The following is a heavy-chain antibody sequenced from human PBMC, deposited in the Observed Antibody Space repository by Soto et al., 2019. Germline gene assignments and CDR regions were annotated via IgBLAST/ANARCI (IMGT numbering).Heavy chain of an antibody. D-gene: IGHD5-18*01. CDR1: GFTFDDYA. J-gene: IGHJ6*02. Sequence: EVQLVESGGDLVQPGRSLRLSCAASGFTFDDYAMHWVRLAPGKGLEWVSGISWNSGDIYYADSVKGRFTISRDNAKNSLYLQMNSLRPDDTAMYYCAKDAIHVLLGYTYGAGGMDVWGQGTTVTGSS. V-gene: IGHV3-9*01. CDR3: AKDAIHVLLGYTYGAGGMDV. CDR2: ISWNSGDI.